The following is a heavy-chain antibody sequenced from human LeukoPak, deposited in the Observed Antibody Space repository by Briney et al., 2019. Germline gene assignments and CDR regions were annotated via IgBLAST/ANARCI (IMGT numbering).Heavy chain of an antibody. Sequence: PGGSLRLSCAASGFTFDDYAMHWVRQAPGKGLEWVSGISWNSGSIGYADSVKGRFTISRDNAKNSLYLQMNSLRAEDTALYYCAKDGGYGGNLNYYYYGMDVWGQGTTVTVSS. J-gene: IGHJ6*02. D-gene: IGHD4-23*01. CDR3: AKDGGYGGNLNYYYYGMDV. V-gene: IGHV3-9*01. CDR2: ISWNSGSI. CDR1: GFTFDDYA.